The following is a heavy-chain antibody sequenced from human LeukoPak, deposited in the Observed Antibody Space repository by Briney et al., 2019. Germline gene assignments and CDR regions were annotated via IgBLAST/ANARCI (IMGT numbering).Heavy chain of an antibody. CDR3: AKAYGSGGYYFNY. CDR1: GFTFSSYG. J-gene: IGHJ4*02. Sequence: PGRSLRLSCAASGFTFSSYGMHWVRRAPGKGLEWVAVISYDGSNKYYADSVKGRFTISRDNSKNTLYLQMNSLRAEDTAVYYCAKAYGSGGYYFNYWGQGTLVTVSS. D-gene: IGHD3-10*01. CDR2: ISYDGSNK. V-gene: IGHV3-30*18.